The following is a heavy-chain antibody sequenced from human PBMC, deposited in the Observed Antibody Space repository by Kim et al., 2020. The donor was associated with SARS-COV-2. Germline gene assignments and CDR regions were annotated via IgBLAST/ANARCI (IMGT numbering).Heavy chain of an antibody. V-gene: IGHV4-59*13. CDR2: IYYTGNT. CDR3: ARDDVGAARDVVSPFVI. Sequence: SETLSLTCTVSGGSISNSYWNWIRQPPGKGLEWIGYIYYTGNTDYNPSLKSRVTISIDTSKNQFSLKLSSVTAADTAVYYCARDDVGAARDVVSPFVIWGQGTMVTVSS. J-gene: IGHJ3*02. D-gene: IGHD1-26*01. CDR1: GGSISNSY.